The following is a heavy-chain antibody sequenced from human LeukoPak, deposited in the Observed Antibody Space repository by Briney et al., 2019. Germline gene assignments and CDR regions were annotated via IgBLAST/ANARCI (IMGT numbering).Heavy chain of an antibody. J-gene: IGHJ6*02. CDR1: GGTFSSYA. Sequence: SVKVSCKASGGTFSSYAISWVRQAPGQGLEWMGRIIPILGIANYAQKFQGRVTITADKSTRTAYMELSSLRSEDTAVYYCARDRGVVATITHYYYGMDVWGQGTTVTVSS. CDR3: ARDRGVVATITHYYYGMDV. D-gene: IGHD5-12*01. CDR2: IIPILGIA. V-gene: IGHV1-69*04.